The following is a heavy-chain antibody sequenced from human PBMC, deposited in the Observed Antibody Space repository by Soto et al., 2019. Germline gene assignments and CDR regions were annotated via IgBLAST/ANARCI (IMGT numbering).Heavy chain of an antibody. CDR3: AKEGFHCSGGSCYSGYFDY. D-gene: IGHD2-15*01. CDR1: GFTFSSYA. V-gene: IGHV3-23*01. J-gene: IGHJ4*02. CDR2: ISGSGGST. Sequence: GGSLRLSCAASGFTFSSYAMNWVRQGPGKGLEWVSGISGSGGSTYYAYSVKGRFTISRDNSKNTLYLQMNSLRAEDTAVYYCAKEGFHCSGGSCYSGYFDYFGQGTLLVTVSS.